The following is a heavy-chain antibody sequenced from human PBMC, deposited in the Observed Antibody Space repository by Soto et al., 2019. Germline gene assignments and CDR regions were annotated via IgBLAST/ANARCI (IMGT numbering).Heavy chain of an antibody. Sequence: AXGPTLVNATQTLTLTCTFSGFSLSTSVVGVGWIRQPPGKALEWLALIYWNDDKRYSPSLKSRLTITKDTSKNQVVLTMTNMDPVDTATYYCAHRRALDYYDSSGYRDAFDIWGQGTMVTVSS. CDR3: AHRRALDYYDSSGYRDAFDI. CDR2: IYWNDDK. D-gene: IGHD3-22*01. J-gene: IGHJ3*02. CDR1: GFSLSTSVVG. V-gene: IGHV2-5*01.